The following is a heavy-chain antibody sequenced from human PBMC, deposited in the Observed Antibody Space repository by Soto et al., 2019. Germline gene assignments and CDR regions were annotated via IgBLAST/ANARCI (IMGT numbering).Heavy chain of an antibody. CDR3: ARLKQDYAVA. J-gene: IGHJ5*02. Sequence: QVQLVQSGAEVKKPGASVKVSCKASGYTFAGYDINWVRLATGQGLEWTGWMNPNSGNTAYAQKFQGRVTMTRNTSISTAYMELSSLRSEDTAVYYCARLKQDYAVAWGQGTLVTVSS. D-gene: IGHD3-16*01. V-gene: IGHV1-8*01. CDR2: MNPNSGNT. CDR1: GYTFAGYD.